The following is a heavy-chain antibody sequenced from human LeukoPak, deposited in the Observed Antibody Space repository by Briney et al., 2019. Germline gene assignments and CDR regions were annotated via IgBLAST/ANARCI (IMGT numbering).Heavy chain of an antibody. CDR3: AKDNGFWIYMDV. J-gene: IGHJ6*03. Sequence: GGSLRLSCEASGFSFSNYGMHWVRQAPGKGLEWVAFIWFDGSNEYYADSVKGRFTISRDNSKNTLYLQMNSLRVEDTAVYYGAKDNGFWIYMDVWGKGTTVTVSS. V-gene: IGHV3-30*02. D-gene: IGHD3-3*01. CDR2: IWFDGSNE. CDR1: GFSFSNYG.